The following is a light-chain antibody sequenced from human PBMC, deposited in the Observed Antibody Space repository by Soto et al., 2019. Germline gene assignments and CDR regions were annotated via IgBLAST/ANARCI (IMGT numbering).Light chain of an antibody. Sequence: DIVLTQSPGTLSLSLGERATLSCRASQSVRSDYLAWYQQKPGQTPRLLVYGASNRATGIPDRFSASGSGTVFTLTISRLEPEDFAVYYCQQFDGSSYTFGQGSKLEIK. V-gene: IGKV3-20*01. CDR1: QSVRSDY. J-gene: IGKJ2*01. CDR3: QQFDGSSYT. CDR2: GAS.